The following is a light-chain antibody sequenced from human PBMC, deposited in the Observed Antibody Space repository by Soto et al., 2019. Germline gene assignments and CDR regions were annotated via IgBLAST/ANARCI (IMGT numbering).Light chain of an antibody. CDR3: QPYGSWPYT. V-gene: IGKV3-15*01. Sequence: ETVMTQSPATLSVSPGEGVTLSCRASQSISTNSAWDQQKPGQAPRLLMYGASTRATEIPARCSGSGSGTECTLTISSLQSEDFAVYYCQPYGSWPYTFSQGTKLEIK. J-gene: IGKJ2*01. CDR1: QSISTN. CDR2: GAS.